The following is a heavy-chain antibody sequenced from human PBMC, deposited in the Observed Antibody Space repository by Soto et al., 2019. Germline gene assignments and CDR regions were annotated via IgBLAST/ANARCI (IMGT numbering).Heavy chain of an antibody. D-gene: IGHD3-9*01. V-gene: IGHV3-30*18. CDR1: GFTFNNYD. J-gene: IGHJ6*02. CDR2: ISYDESNK. Sequence: GGSLRLSCAASGFTFNNYDMHWVRQAPGKGLEWVAVISYDESNKYYADSVKGRFTISRDNSKNTLYLQMNSLRAEGTAVYYCAKDLLRYFDWSPLDVWGQGTTVTVSS. CDR3: AKDLLRYFDWSPLDV.